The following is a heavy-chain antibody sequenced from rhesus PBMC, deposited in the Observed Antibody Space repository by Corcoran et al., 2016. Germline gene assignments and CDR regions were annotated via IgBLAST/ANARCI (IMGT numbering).Heavy chain of an antibody. CDR3: ARGYFDD. Sequence: QVQLQESGPGVVKPSETLSLTCAVSGGSISGGYDWSWIRQPPGKGLEWIGYIYGSSGSTNYNPSLKNRGTISKDASKNEVSLKLSSVTAADTAVYYCARGYFDDWGQGVLVTVSS. J-gene: IGHJ4*01. CDR1: GGSISGGYD. CDR2: IYGSSGST. V-gene: IGHV4-76*01.